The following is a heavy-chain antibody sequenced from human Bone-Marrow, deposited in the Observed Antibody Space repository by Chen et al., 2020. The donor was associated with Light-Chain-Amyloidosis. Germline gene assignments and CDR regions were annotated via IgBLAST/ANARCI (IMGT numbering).Heavy chain of an antibody. Sequence: EVHLVESGGGLVQPGGSLRLSCAASGFTFSSYAMNWVRQAPGKGLEWVSVISGSGDSTYYADSVKGRFTISRDNSKNTLYLQMNSLRAEDTAVYYCAKEKQQLVLGYYFDSWGQGTLVTVSS. D-gene: IGHD6-13*01. V-gene: IGHV3-23*04. CDR2: ISGSGDST. CDR3: AKEKQQLVLGYYFDS. CDR1: GFTFSSYA. J-gene: IGHJ4*02.